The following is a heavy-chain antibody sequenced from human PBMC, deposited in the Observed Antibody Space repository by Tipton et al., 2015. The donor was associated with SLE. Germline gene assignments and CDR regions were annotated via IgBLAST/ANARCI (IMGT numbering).Heavy chain of an antibody. CDR3: ARGMVTWRGAIIGVDV. J-gene: IGHJ6*02. Sequence: TLSLTCSVSGGSISGNDYYRGWVRQPPGKGLEWIGRVYTSGSTNYNPSLKSRVTISVDTSKNQFSLKLTSVTAADTAVYYCARGMVTWRGAIIGVDVWGQGTTVNVSS. D-gene: IGHD2-21*02. CDR2: VYTSGST. CDR1: GGSISGNDYY. V-gene: IGHV4-61*02.